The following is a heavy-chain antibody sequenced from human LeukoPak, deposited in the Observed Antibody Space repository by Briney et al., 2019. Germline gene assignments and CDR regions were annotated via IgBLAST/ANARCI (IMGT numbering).Heavy chain of an antibody. J-gene: IGHJ6*03. CDR1: GFTFDDYG. V-gene: IGHV3-20*04. CDR2: INWNGGST. D-gene: IGHD2/OR15-2a*01. Sequence: GGSLRLSCAASGFTFDDYGMSWVRQAPGKGLEWVSGINWNGGSTGYADSVKGRFTISRDNAKNSLYLQMNSLRAEDTALYYCARETFSTYYYYYYMDVWGKGTTVTVSS. CDR3: ARETFSTYYYYYYMDV.